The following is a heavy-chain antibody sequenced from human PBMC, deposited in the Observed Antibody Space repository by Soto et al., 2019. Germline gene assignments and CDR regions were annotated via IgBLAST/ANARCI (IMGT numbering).Heavy chain of an antibody. CDR1: GFTFSSYA. V-gene: IGHV3-30-3*01. Sequence: QVQLVESGGGVVQPGRSLRLSCAASGFTFSSYAMHWVRQAPGKGLEWVAVISYDGSNKYYADSVKGRFTISRDNSKNTLYLQMNRLRAEDTAVYYCARGKRFLEWLLPIDYWGQGTLVTVSS. CDR3: ARGKRFLEWLLPIDY. J-gene: IGHJ4*02. D-gene: IGHD3-3*01. CDR2: ISYDGSNK.